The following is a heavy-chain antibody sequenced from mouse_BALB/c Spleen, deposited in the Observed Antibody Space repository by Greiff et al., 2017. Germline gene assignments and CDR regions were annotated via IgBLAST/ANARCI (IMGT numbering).Heavy chain of an antibody. CDR3: ARGGIITTGAMDY. V-gene: IGHV1S81*02. Sequence: VQLQQSGAELVKPGASVKLSCKASGYTFTSYWMHWVKQRPGQGLEWIGEINPSNGRTNYNEKFKSKATLTVDKSSSTAYMQLSSLTSEDSAVYYCARGGIITTGAMDYWGQGTSVTVSS. D-gene: IGHD2-12*01. J-gene: IGHJ4*01. CDR1: GYTFTSYW. CDR2: INPSNGRT.